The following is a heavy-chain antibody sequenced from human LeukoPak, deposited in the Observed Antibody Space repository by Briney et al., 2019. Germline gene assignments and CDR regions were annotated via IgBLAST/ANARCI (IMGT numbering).Heavy chain of an antibody. CDR2: IYYSGST. D-gene: IGHD5-18*01. CDR3: ARVGYSYGYY. Sequence: SGTLSLTCTVSGGSISSSSYYWGWIRQPPGKGLEWIGNIYYSGSTYYNPSLRSRVTISVDTSKNQFSLKLSSVTAADTAVYYCARVGYSYGYYWGQGTLVTVSS. J-gene: IGHJ4*02. CDR1: GGSISSSSYY. V-gene: IGHV4-39*07.